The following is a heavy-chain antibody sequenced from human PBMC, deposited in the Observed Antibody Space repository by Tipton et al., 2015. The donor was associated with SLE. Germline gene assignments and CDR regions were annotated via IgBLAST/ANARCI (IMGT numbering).Heavy chain of an antibody. CDR3: AKARREAAAGRLDS. Sequence: SLRLSCRTSGFTFRDYAMTWVRQAPGKGLEWVGFIRSNKYGGTTEYAASVGGRFTISRDDSTSIASLQMNSLKSEDTAVYYCAKARREAAAGRLDSWGQGTLVTVSS. V-gene: IGHV3-49*04. CDR2: IRSNKYGGTT. D-gene: IGHD6-13*01. CDR1: GFTFRDYA. J-gene: IGHJ4*02.